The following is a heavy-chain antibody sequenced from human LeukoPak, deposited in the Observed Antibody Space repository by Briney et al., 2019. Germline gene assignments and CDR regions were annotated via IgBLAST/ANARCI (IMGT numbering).Heavy chain of an antibody. V-gene: IGHV5-51*01. D-gene: IGHD3-22*01. CDR3: ARHIYDSGGYYYYFDY. CDR1: GYSFTSYW. J-gene: IGHJ4*02. Sequence: GESLKISCKGSGYSFTSYWIGWVRQMPGKGLEWMGIIYPGDSDTRYSPSFQGQVTISADKSISTAYLQWSSLKASDTAMYYCARHIYDSGGYYYYFDYWGQGTLVTVSS. CDR2: IYPGDSDT.